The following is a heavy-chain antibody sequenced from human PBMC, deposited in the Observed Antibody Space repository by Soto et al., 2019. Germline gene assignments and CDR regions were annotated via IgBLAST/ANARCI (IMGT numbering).Heavy chain of an antibody. D-gene: IGHD4-17*01. Sequence: QVQLVQSGAEVKKPGASVKVSCKASGYTFTSYAMHWVRQAPGQRLEWMGWINAGNGNTKYSQKFQGRVTITRDTSASTAYMELSSLRSEDTAVYYCARQRHDYGYYLEYWGQGTLVTVSS. CDR1: GYTFTSYA. J-gene: IGHJ4*02. CDR3: ARQRHDYGYYLEY. CDR2: INAGNGNT. V-gene: IGHV1-3*01.